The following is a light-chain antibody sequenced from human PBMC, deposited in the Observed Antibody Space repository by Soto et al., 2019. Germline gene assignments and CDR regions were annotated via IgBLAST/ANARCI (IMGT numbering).Light chain of an antibody. J-gene: IGKJ4*01. CDR3: QQYGSSPA. V-gene: IGKV3-20*01. CDR2: GAS. Sequence: SAFAPSPCTLSFSPWERATLSCRARQSVSSNYLAWYRQKPGQAPRLLIYGASSRATGIPDRFSGSGSGTDFTLTISRLEPEDFAVYYCQQYGSSPAFGGGTKVDI. CDR1: QSVSSNY.